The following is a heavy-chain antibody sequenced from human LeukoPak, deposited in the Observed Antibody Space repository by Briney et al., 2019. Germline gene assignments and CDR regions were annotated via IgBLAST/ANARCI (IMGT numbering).Heavy chain of an antibody. D-gene: IGHD5-12*01. Sequence: SETLSLTCAVSGGSITSTNWWSWVRQSPGKGLEWIGEIYHSGSTNYKPSLRSRVTISVDKSKNQFSLNLRSVTAADTAVYYCVAIGYYSLDIWGQGTMVTVSS. CDR1: GGSITSTNW. CDR2: IYHSGST. CDR3: VAIGYYSLDI. J-gene: IGHJ3*02. V-gene: IGHV4-4*02.